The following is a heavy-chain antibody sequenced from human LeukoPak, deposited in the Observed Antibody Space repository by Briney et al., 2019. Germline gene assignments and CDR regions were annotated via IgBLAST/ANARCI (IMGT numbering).Heavy chain of an antibody. J-gene: IGHJ4*02. CDR3: ATLAYCGGDCYY. D-gene: IGHD2-21*02. V-gene: IGHV3-23*01. Sequence: PGGSLRLSCAASGFTFSSYAMSWVRQAPGKGLEWVSAISGSGGSTYYADSVKGRFTISRDNAKNSLYLQMNSLRAEDTAVYYCATLAYCGGDCYYWGQGILVTVSS. CDR2: ISGSGGST. CDR1: GFTFSSYA.